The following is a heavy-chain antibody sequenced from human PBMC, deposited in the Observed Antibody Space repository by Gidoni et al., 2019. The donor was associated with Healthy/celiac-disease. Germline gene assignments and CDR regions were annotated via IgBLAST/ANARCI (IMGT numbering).Heavy chain of an antibody. CDR1: GFTFADYA. CDR2: ISWNSGSI. Sequence: EVQLVESGGGLVQPGRSLRLSCAASGFTFADYAMHWVRQAPGKGLEGVSGISWNSGSIGYADSVKGRFTISRDNAKNSLYLQMNSLRAEDTALYYCAKDIVPLGYYDSSEAFDIWGQGTMVTVSS. D-gene: IGHD3-22*01. J-gene: IGHJ3*02. CDR3: AKDIVPLGYYDSSEAFDI. V-gene: IGHV3-9*01.